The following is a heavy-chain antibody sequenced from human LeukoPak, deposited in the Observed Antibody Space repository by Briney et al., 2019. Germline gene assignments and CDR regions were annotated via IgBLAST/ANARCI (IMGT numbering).Heavy chain of an antibody. D-gene: IGHD1-26*01. J-gene: IGHJ4*02. CDR3: ARDSGELTFDY. CDR1: GFPFCSYA. V-gene: IGHV3-23*01. Sequence: TGGPLTLSCAASGFPFCSYAMSGARRTRGRGLEGVSAIIGRGGNKYYADSVKGRFTISRDNSKNTLYLQMNSLRAEDTAVYYCARDSGELTFDYWGQGTLVTVSS. CDR2: IIGRGGNK.